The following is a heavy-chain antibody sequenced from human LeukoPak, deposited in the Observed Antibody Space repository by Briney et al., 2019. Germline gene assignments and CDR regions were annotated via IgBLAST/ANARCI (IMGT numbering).Heavy chain of an antibody. J-gene: IGHJ4*02. CDR2: ISDSGGST. Sequence: AASGXTFSXYAMSWVRQTPGKGLEWVSAISDSGGSTYYADSVKGRFTISRDNSKNALYLQMNSLRAEDTAVYYCAKTQRITIFGVVIGFDYWGQGTLVTVSS. V-gene: IGHV3-23*01. CDR3: AKTQRITIFGVVIGFDY. CDR1: GXTFSXYA. D-gene: IGHD3-3*01.